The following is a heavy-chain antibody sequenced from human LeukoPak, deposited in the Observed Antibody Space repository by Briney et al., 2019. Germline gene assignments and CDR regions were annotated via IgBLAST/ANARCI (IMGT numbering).Heavy chain of an antibody. V-gene: IGHV1-2*02. D-gene: IGHD5-12*01. Sequence: ASEKVSCKASGYTFTRYAIHWVRQAPGQGLEWMGWINPEKRDTGYAHKFQGRVTMTSDTSISTAYMELSSLRSDDTAVYYCAKKVRGPSHPLDFWGQGTLVTVSS. J-gene: IGHJ4*02. CDR1: GYTFTRYA. CDR3: AKKVRGPSHPLDF. CDR2: INPEKRDT.